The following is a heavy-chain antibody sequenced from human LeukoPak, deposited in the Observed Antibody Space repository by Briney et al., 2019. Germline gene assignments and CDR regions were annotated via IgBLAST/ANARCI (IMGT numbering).Heavy chain of an antibody. CDR2: ISGSGGST. J-gene: IGHJ4*02. D-gene: IGHD6-13*01. Sequence: PGGSLRLSCAASGFTFSSYAMSWVRQAPGKGLEWVSAISGSGGSTYYADSVKGRFTISRDNSKNTLYLQMNSLRAEDTAVYYCARDRDRIAGLIYFDYWGQGTLVTVSS. CDR1: GFTFSSYA. CDR3: ARDRDRIAGLIYFDY. V-gene: IGHV3-23*01.